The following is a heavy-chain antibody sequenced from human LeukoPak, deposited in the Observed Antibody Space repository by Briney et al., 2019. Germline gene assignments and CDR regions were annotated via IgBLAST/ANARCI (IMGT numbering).Heavy chain of an antibody. J-gene: IGHJ3*02. CDR1: GGTFSSCA. CDR2: IIPILGIA. V-gene: IGHV1-69*04. CDR3: ARSFSTYSYDASHWRGAFDI. Sequence: SVKVSCKASGGTFSSCAISWVRQAPGQGLEWMGRIIPILGIANYAQKFQGRVTITADKSTSTAYMELSSLRSEDTAVYYCARSFSTYSYDASHWRGAFDIWGHGTMVTVSS. D-gene: IGHD3-22*01.